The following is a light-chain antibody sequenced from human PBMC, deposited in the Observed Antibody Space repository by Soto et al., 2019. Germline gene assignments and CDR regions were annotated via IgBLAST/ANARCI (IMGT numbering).Light chain of an antibody. V-gene: IGKV3-20*01. CDR1: QSVSSSH. Sequence: EIVLTQSPGTLSLSPGERATLSCRASQSVSSSHLAWYQQKPGLAPRLLIYGASSRATGIPDRFGGSGSGTDFTLTISRLEPDDFAVYYCQQYSSFPRTFGQGTKV. J-gene: IGKJ1*01. CDR2: GAS. CDR3: QQYSSFPRT.